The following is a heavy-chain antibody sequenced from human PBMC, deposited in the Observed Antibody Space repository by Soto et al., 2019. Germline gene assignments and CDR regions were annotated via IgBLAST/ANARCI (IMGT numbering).Heavy chain of an antibody. J-gene: IGHJ2*01. V-gene: IGHV3-48*02. CDR3: ARGFWYFDL. CDR2: ITSSSSTI. Sequence: GGSLRLSCAASGFPFVSYSMNLVRQAPGRGLEWLSYITSSSSTIYYADSVKGRFTISRDNAKNSLYLQMNSLRDEDTAVYYCARGFWYFDLWGRGTLVTVSS. CDR1: GFPFVSYS.